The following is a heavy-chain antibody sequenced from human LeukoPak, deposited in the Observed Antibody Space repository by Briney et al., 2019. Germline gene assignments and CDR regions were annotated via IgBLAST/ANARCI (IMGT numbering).Heavy chain of an antibody. CDR2: INPNSGGT. D-gene: IGHD3-16*02. CDR3: ARDSGAYDYVWGSYPQYFDY. Sequence: ASVKVSCXASGYTFTGYYMHWVRQAPGQGLEWMGWINPNSGGTNYAQKFQGRVTMTRDTSISTAYMELSRLRSDDTAVYYCARDSGAYDYVWGSYPQYFDYWGQGTLVTVSS. CDR1: GYTFTGYY. V-gene: IGHV1-2*02. J-gene: IGHJ4*02.